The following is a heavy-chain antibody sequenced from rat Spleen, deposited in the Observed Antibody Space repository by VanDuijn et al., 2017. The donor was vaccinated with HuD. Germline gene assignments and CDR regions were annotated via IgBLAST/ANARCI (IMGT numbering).Heavy chain of an antibody. J-gene: IGHJ4*01. D-gene: IGHD1-12*02. CDR1: GFTFSNFP. CDR2: INYDGSST. Sequence: EVQLVESGGGLVQPGRSMKLSCAASGFTFSNFPMAWVRQAPTRGLEWVATINYDGSSTFYRDSVRARFTISRDNAKSTLYLQMDSLKSEDTATYYCATDGYYDGIYYSVYVMDAWAQGASVTVSS. CDR3: ATDGYYDGIYYSVYVMDA. V-gene: IGHV5-46*01.